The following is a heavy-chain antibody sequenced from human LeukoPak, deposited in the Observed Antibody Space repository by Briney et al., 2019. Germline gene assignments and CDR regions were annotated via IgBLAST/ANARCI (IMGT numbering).Heavy chain of an antibody. CDR2: IYYSGST. CDR3: ARDYYGSGSFDY. V-gene: IGHV4-59*01. D-gene: IGHD3-10*01. CDR1: GGSISIYY. J-gene: IGHJ4*02. Sequence: PSETLSLTCTVSGGSISIYYWSWIRQPPGKGLEWIGYIYYSGSTNYNPSLKSRVTISVDTSKNQFSLKLSSVTAADTAVYYCARDYYGSGSFDYWGQGTLVTVSS.